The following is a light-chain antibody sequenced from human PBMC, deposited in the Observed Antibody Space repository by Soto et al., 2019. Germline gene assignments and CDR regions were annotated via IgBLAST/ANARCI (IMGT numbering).Light chain of an antibody. CDR3: QQYASSPRT. CDR2: GAS. CDR1: QSFTTRQ. Sequence: EIVLTQSPGTLSLSPGERATLFCRASQSFTTRQLAWYQQRPGQAPRVLIFGASRRATGIPERVSGSGSGTDFTLTISRLEPEDSAVYYCQQYASSPRTFGQGTKVDIK. J-gene: IGKJ1*01. V-gene: IGKV3-20*01.